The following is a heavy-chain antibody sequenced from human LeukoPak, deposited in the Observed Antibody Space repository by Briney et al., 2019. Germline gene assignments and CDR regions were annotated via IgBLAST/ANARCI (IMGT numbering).Heavy chain of an antibody. V-gene: IGHV3-66*02. Sequence: GGSLRLSCAASGFNVSSNYMTWIRQAPGKGLEWVSLIYGADAAYYAESVRGRFMISRDKLKNTLFLQMNSLRVEDTAVYYCVTSTGQQFIPYDYWGQGTHVTVSS. J-gene: IGHJ4*02. CDR2: IYGADAA. D-gene: IGHD6-13*01. CDR1: GFNVSSNY. CDR3: VTSTGQQFIPYDY.